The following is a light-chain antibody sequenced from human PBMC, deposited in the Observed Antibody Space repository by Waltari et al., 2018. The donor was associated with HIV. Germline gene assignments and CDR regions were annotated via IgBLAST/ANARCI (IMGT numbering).Light chain of an antibody. Sequence: EIVLTQSPGTLSLSPGARATLSCRASQSVSSSYLAWYQQKPGQAPRFLIYGASSRATGIPDRFTGSGSGTDFTLTISRLEPEDFAVYYCQQYGTSPITFGQGTRLEIK. CDR3: QQYGTSPIT. CDR2: GAS. CDR1: QSVSSSY. J-gene: IGKJ5*01. V-gene: IGKV3-20*01.